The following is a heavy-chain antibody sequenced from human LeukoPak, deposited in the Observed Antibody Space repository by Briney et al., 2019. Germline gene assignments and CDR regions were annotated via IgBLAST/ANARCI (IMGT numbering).Heavy chain of an antibody. J-gene: IGHJ4*02. CDR2: ISTYNDNT. Sequence: ASVKVSCTASGYTFTSYDISWVRQAPGQGLEWMGWISTYNDNTHYAQKLQGRVTMTTDTSTSTVYMELKSLRSDDTAVYYCARIQSRIIAARPGNPAFDCWGRGTLVTVSS. CDR1: GYTFTSYD. D-gene: IGHD6-6*01. CDR3: ARIQSRIIAARPGNPAFDC. V-gene: IGHV1-18*01.